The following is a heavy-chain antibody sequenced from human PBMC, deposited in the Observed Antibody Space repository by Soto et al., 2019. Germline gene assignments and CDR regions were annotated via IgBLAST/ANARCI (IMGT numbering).Heavy chain of an antibody. CDR3: ARGSCSGGSCYWFDP. CDR2: IYYSGST. CDR1: GGSVSSGSYY. J-gene: IGHJ5*02. D-gene: IGHD2-15*01. V-gene: IGHV4-61*01. Sequence: QVQLQESGPGLVKPSETLSLTCTVPGGSVSSGSYYWSWIRQPPGKGLEWIGYIYYSGSTNYNPSLKSRVTISVDTSKNQFSLKLSSVTAADTAVYYCARGSCSGGSCYWFDPWGQGTLVTVSS.